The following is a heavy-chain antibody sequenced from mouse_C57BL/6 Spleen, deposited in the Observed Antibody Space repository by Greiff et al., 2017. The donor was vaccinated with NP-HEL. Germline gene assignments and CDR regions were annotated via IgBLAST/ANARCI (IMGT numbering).Heavy chain of an antibody. Sequence: EVKLQESGGGLVQPGGSMKLSCVASGFTFSNYWMNWVRQSPEKGLEWVAQIRLKSDNYATHYAESVKGRFTISRDDSKSSVYLQMNNLRAEDTGIYYCTGLYDGYYYFDYWGQGTTLTVSS. V-gene: IGHV6-3*01. J-gene: IGHJ2*01. CDR3: TGLYDGYYYFDY. CDR2: IRLKSDNYAT. CDR1: GFTFSNYW. D-gene: IGHD2-3*01.